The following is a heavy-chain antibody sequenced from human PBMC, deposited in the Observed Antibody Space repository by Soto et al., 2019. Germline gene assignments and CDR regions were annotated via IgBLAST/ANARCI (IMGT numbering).Heavy chain of an antibody. J-gene: IGHJ4*02. Sequence: GSLSLSCAASGFPFSSYAMIWVRQAPGKGLEWVSAISGSGGSTYYADSVKGRFTISRDNSKNTLYLQMNSLRAEDTAVYYCAKEWFPPFDYWGQGTLVTVSS. CDR2: ISGSGGST. CDR3: AKEWFPPFDY. D-gene: IGHD3-10*01. V-gene: IGHV3-23*01. CDR1: GFPFSSYA.